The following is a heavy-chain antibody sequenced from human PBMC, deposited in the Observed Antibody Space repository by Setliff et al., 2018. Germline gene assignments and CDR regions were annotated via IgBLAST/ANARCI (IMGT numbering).Heavy chain of an antibody. V-gene: IGHV4-59*11. CDR1: GGSINGHY. Sequence: SETLSLTCTVSGGSINGHYWSWIRQPPGKGLEWIGNIYYTGKANYNHSLKSRVTISVDTSKNQFTLKVTSVTAADTAVYYCARSSPSGDSYGPLDYWGQGTLVTVSS. CDR3: ARSSPSGDSYGPLDY. J-gene: IGHJ4*02. CDR2: IYYTGKA. D-gene: IGHD5-18*01.